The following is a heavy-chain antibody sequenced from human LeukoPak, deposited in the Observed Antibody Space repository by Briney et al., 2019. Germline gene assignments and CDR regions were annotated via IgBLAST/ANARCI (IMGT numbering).Heavy chain of an antibody. CDR1: GDSISSYY. CDR2: IYHSGST. V-gene: IGHV4-59*12. J-gene: IGHJ4*02. CDR3: ARIVSGGYSLFYFDY. D-gene: IGHD5-18*01. Sequence: TPSETLSLTRTLSGDSISSYYWSWIRQPPGKGLEWLGYIYHSGSTNYNPSLKSRVTISVDTSRNQFSLKLSSVTAADTAVFYCARIVSGGYSLFYFDYWGQGTLVTVSP.